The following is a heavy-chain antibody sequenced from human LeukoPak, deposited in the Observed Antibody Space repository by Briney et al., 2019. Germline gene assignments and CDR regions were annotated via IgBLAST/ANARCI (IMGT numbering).Heavy chain of an antibody. CDR1: GFTFSSYA. CDR2: ISGSGGST. Sequence: GGSLRLSCAASGFTFSSYAMSWVRQAPGKGLEWVSAISGSGGSTYYADSVKGRFTISRDNSKNTVNLQMGSLRIEDTAVYHCARMTLYGSGTVDWGQGILVTVSS. D-gene: IGHD3-10*01. J-gene: IGHJ4*02. V-gene: IGHV3-23*01. CDR3: ARMTLYGSGTVD.